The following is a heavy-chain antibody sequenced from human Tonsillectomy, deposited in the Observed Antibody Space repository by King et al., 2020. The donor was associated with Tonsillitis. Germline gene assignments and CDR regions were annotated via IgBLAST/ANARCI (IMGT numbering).Heavy chain of an antibody. CDR2: IKSKTDGGTT. CDR1: GFTFSNAW. J-gene: IGHJ6*02. V-gene: IGHV3-15*01. D-gene: IGHD3-10*01. CDR3: TTPSLWFVESPYYYYSMDV. Sequence: VQLVDSGGGLVKPGGSLRLSCAASGFTFSNAWMSWVRQAPGKGLEWVGRIKSKTDGGTTDYAAPVNGRFTISRDDSKNTLYLQMNSLNTEDTAVYYCTTPSLWFVESPYYYYSMDVWGQGTTVTVAS.